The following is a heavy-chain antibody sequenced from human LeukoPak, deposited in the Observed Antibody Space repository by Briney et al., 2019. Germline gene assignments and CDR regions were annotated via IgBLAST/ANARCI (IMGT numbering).Heavy chain of an antibody. CDR1: GGSITNYY. J-gene: IGHJ4*02. D-gene: IGHD3-22*01. V-gene: IGHV4-59*12. Sequence: PSETLSLTCTVSGGSITNYYWSWIRQPPGKGLEWIGYIYYSGSTNYNPSLKSRVTISVDTSKNQFSLKLSSVTAADTAVYYCARGPYYYDSSGYYPIWGQGTLVTVSS. CDR3: ARGPYYYDSSGYYPI. CDR2: IYYSGST.